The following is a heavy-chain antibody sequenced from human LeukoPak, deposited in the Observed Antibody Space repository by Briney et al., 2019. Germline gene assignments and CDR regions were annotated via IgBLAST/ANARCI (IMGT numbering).Heavy chain of an antibody. Sequence: GGSLRLSCAASGFTVSSNYMSWVRQAPGKGLEWVSVIYSGGSTYYADSVKGRFIISRDNAKNSLYLQMNSLRAEDTAVYYCSNWGSDYWGQGTLVTVSS. CDR2: IYSGGST. CDR3: SNWGSDY. J-gene: IGHJ4*02. D-gene: IGHD7-27*01. V-gene: IGHV3-53*01. CDR1: GFTVSSNY.